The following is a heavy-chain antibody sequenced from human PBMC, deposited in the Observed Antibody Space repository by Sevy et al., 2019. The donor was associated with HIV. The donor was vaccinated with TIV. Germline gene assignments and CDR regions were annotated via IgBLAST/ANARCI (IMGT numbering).Heavy chain of an antibody. CDR3: AKDFTGYNGMDV. D-gene: IGHD3-9*01. J-gene: IGHJ6*02. V-gene: IGHV3-30*18. CDR2: ISYDGSSK. CDR1: GFTFGTFG. Sequence: GGSLRLSCAASGFTFGTFGMHWVRQAPGKGLEWVAVISYDGSSKYYGDSVKGRFIISRDNSKNTLYLQMSSLRPEDTAMYYCAKDFTGYNGMDVWGQGTTATVSS.